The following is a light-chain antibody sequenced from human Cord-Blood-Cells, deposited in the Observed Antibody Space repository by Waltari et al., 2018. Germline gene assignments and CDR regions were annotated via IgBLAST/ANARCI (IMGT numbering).Light chain of an antibody. V-gene: IGKV4-1*01. Sequence: DIVMTQSLDSPAVFLGKRVTINCKSSQSVLYSSNNKYYLSWYQHKPGQPPKLLIYWASTRESGVPDRFSGSGSGTDFTLTISSLQAEDVAVYYCQQYYSTPTFGQGTKVEIK. J-gene: IGKJ1*01. CDR3: QQYYSTPT. CDR2: WAS. CDR1: QSVLYSSNNKYY.